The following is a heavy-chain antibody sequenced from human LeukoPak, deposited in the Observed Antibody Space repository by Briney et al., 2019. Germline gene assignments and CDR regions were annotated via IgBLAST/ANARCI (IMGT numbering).Heavy chain of an antibody. CDR3: AIRYYYGSGSYPIIDY. CDR2: IMPILGIA. Sequence: SVKVSCKASGGTCSCYAISWVRQAPGQGLEWMGRIMPILGIANYAQKFQGRVTITADKSTSTAYMELSSLRSEDTAVYYCAIRYYYGSGSYPIIDYWGQGTLVTVSS. V-gene: IGHV1-69*04. J-gene: IGHJ4*02. CDR1: GGTCSCYA. D-gene: IGHD3-10*01.